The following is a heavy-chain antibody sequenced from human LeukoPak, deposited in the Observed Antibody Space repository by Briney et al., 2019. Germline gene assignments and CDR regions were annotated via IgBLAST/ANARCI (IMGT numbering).Heavy chain of an antibody. Sequence: PGGSLRLSCAASGFTLSDYYRSWIRQAPGKGLEWVSYSSSSGSTIYYADSVKGRFAIARDNAKNSLYLQMNSLRAEDTAVYYCARRRDFIDYWGQGTMATVSS. J-gene: IGHJ4*02. V-gene: IGHV3-11*01. CDR2: SSSSGSTI. D-gene: IGHD3/OR15-3a*01. CDR1: GFTLSDYY. CDR3: ARRRDFIDY.